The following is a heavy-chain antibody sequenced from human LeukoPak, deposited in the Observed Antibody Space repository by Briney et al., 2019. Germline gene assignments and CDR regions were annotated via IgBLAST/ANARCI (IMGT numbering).Heavy chain of an antibody. D-gene: IGHD6-13*01. CDR3: ARYSAGIAAAGSGDY. Sequence: GASVKVSCKASGYTFTSYGISWVRQAPGQGLEWMGWISAYNGNTNYAQKLQGRVTMTTDTSTSTAYMELRSLRSDDTAVYYCARYSAGIAAAGSGDYWGQGTLVTVSS. CDR1: GYTFTSYG. CDR2: ISAYNGNT. V-gene: IGHV1-18*01. J-gene: IGHJ4*02.